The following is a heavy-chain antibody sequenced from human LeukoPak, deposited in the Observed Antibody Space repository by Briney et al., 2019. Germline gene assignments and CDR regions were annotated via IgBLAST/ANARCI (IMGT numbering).Heavy chain of an antibody. CDR1: GFSFNNYA. J-gene: IGHJ4*02. CDR2: ITGSGDDT. D-gene: IGHD3-10*01. CDR3: AKDQGPYYWVYYFDY. V-gene: IGHV3-23*01. Sequence: PGGSLRLSCAASGFSFNNYAMSWVRQVPGKGLEWVSAITGSGDDTYHADSVKGRFTISRDNSKNTLYLQMNSLRAEDTAVYYCAKDQGPYYWVYYFDYWGQGTLVTVSS.